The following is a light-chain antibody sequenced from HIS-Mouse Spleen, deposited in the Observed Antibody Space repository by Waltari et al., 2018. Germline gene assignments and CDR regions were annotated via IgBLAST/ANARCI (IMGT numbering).Light chain of an antibody. CDR3: YSTDSSGNHRV. J-gene: IGLJ2*01. Sequence: SYELTQPPSVSVSPGQTARITCSGDALPKKYAYWYQQKLGEAPVLVIYGDSKRPSGIPERFSGSSSGTMDTLTISGAQVEDEADYYCYSTDSSGNHRVFGGGTKLTVL. V-gene: IGLV3-10*01. CDR1: ALPKKY. CDR2: GDS.